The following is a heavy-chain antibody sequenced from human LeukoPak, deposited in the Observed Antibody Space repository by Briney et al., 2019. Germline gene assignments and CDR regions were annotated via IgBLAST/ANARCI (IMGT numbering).Heavy chain of an antibody. V-gene: IGHV3-23*01. CDR2: ISGSGGST. CDR1: GFTFSSYA. Sequence: GGSLRLSCAASGFTFSSYAMSWVRQAPGKGLEWVSAISGSGGSTYYADSVKGRFTISRDNSKNTLYLQMNSLRAEDTAVYYCAKGAISGGYQYGYFDYWGQGTLVTVSS. J-gene: IGHJ4*02. D-gene: IGHD1-26*01. CDR3: AKGAISGGYQYGYFDY.